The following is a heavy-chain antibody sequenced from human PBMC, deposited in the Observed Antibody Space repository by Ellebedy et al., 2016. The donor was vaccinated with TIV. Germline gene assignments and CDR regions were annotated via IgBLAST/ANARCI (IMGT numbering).Heavy chain of an antibody. J-gene: IGHJ4*02. CDR3: ARASEGAFDY. Sequence: MPSETLSLTCTVSGGSMTNYYWSWIRQPPGKGLEWVGYLSSSGNTNYNPSLKSRVTTSIDTSKNQFSLKLSFVTAADTAVYYCARASEGAFDYWGQGTLVTVSS. CDR2: LSSSGNT. V-gene: IGHV4-59*12. CDR1: GGSMTNYY. D-gene: IGHD2-2*01.